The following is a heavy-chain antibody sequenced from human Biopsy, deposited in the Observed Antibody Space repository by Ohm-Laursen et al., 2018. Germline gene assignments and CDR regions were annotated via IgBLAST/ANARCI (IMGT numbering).Heavy chain of an antibody. CDR2: IWYDGSNG. CDR1: GFIFNYG. Sequence: SLRLSCTASGFIFNYGMHWVRQAPGKGLEWVAVIWYDGSNGNYADSVKGRFTISRDNSKNTLYLQMNSLRAEDTAVYCCARRAVAGTYNWYFDLWGRGTLVTVSS. CDR3: ARRAVAGTYNWYFDL. D-gene: IGHD6-19*01. V-gene: IGHV3-33*01. J-gene: IGHJ2*01.